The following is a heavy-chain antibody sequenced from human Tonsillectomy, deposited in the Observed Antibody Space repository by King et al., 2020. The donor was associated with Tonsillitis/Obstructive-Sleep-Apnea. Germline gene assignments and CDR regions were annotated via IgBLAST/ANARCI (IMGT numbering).Heavy chain of an antibody. CDR2: ISWSSGTI. V-gene: IGHV3-9*01. D-gene: IGHD3-16*01. CDR1: GFTFDDYA. Sequence: VQLVESGGGLVQPGRSLRLSCAASGFTFDDYAMHWVRQAPGKGLEWVSGISWSSGTIAYADSVKGRFTISRDNAKNTLYLQMNSLRAEDTALYYCARDIEEETSIYDAGGADSWGQGSLVTVSS. J-gene: IGHJ5*01. CDR3: ARDIEEETSIYDAGGADS.